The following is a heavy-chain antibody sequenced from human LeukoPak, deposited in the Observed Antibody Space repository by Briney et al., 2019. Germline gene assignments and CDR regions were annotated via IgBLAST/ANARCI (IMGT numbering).Heavy chain of an antibody. CDR3: ARKTSTTVVMEYYFDY. CDR1: GFTFSSYS. D-gene: IGHD4-23*01. J-gene: IGHJ4*02. CDR2: ISSSSSYI. Sequence: GGSLRLSCAASGFTFSSYSMNWVRQAPGKGLEWVSSISSSSSYIYYADSVTGRFTISRDNAKNSLYLQMNSLRAEDTAVYYCARKTSTTVVMEYYFDYWGQGTLVTVSS. V-gene: IGHV3-21*01.